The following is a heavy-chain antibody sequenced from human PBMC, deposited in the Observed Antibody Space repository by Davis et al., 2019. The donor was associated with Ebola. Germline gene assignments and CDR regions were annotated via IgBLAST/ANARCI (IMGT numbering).Heavy chain of an antibody. J-gene: IGHJ4*02. CDR2: ISSSSSYI. CDR1: GFSFSSYS. CDR3: ATAMVQGVISMVDY. V-gene: IGHV3-21*01. Sequence: GESLKISCAASGFSFSSYSMNWVCQAPGKGLEWVSSISSSSSYIYYADSVKGRFTISRDNAKNSLYLQMNSLRAEDTAVYYCATAMVQGVISMVDYWGQGTLVTVSS. D-gene: IGHD3-10*01.